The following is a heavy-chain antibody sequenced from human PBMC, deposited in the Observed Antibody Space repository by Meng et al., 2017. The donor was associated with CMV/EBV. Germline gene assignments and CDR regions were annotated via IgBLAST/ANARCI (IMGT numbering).Heavy chain of an antibody. CDR1: VGSISSGDYY. V-gene: IGHV4-30-4*08. CDR3: ARVMGPNRTPYYFDY. J-gene: IGHJ4*02. Sequence: VQLPESGPGLVNPSQTLSLTCTVSVGSISSGDYYWSWIRQPPGKGLEWIGYIYYSGSTYYNPSLKSRVTISVDTSKNQFSLKLSSVTAADTAVYYCARVMGPNRTPYYFDYWGQGTLVTVSS. D-gene: IGHD1-14*01. CDR2: IYYSGST.